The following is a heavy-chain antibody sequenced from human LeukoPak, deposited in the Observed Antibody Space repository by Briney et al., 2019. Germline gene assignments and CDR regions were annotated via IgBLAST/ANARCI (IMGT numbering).Heavy chain of an antibody. CDR2: IKQDGSER. CDR3: ARDPNLYSGTYATY. D-gene: IGHD1-26*01. J-gene: IGHJ4*02. CDR1: GVTFSSHW. Sequence: GGSLRLSCVVSGVTFSSHWMSWVRQAPGKGLEWVANIKQDGSERYYVDSVKGRFTISRDNAKNSVFLQMNSLRAEDTAVYYCARDPNLYSGTYATYWGQGTLVTVSS. V-gene: IGHV3-7*03.